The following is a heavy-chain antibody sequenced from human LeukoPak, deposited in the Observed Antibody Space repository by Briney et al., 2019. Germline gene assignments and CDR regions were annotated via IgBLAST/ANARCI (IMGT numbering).Heavy chain of an antibody. J-gene: IGHJ4*02. V-gene: IGHV3-21*01. CDR1: GFTFSDHY. Sequence: GGSLRLSCAASGFTFSDHYMDWVRQAPGKGLEWVSSISSSSTYIYYVDSVKGRFTISRDNAKNSLYLQMNSLRAEDTAVYYCARRGYDQPFFDYWGQGTLVTVSS. D-gene: IGHD5-12*01. CDR2: ISSSSTYI. CDR3: ARRGYDQPFFDY.